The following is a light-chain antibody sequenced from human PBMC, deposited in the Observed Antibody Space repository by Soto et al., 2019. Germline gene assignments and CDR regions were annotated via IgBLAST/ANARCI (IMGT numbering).Light chain of an antibody. Sequence: EIVLTQSPGTLSLSPGERATLSCRASQSVSSSYLAWYQQKPGQAPRLLFYGASTGATGLPARFSGSGSGTDFTLTISRLEPEDFAVYYCQQYGSSPGTFGQGTKVDIK. CDR2: GAS. J-gene: IGKJ1*01. CDR3: QQYGSSPGT. V-gene: IGKV3-20*01. CDR1: QSVSSSY.